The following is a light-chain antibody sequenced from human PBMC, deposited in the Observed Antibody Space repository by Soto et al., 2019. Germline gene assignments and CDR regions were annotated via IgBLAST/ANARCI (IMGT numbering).Light chain of an antibody. J-gene: IGKJ2*01. CDR2: GAS. CDR3: QQYSSSWDT. Sequence: EVVWPQSPDILPLSPGEIATLACRASQSVSINSLVWYQQKPGQPPRLRIYGASNRATGIPDRFSGSGSGTDFTLTISRLERDDCAMYYCQQYSSSWDTFGQGTK. CDR1: QSVSINS. V-gene: IGKV3-20*01.